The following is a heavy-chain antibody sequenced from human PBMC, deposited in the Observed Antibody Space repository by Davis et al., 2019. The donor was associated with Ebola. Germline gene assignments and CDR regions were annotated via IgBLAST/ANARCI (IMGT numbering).Heavy chain of an antibody. CDR2: FDPEDGET. D-gene: IGHD1-1*01. CDR1: GYTLTELS. CDR3: ATDRWNGKALDY. Sequence: AASVKVSCKVSGYTLTELSMHWVRQAPGKGLEWMGGFDPEDGETIYAQKFQGRVTMTEDTSTDTAYMELSSLRSEDTAVYYCATDRWNGKALDYWGQGTLVTVSS. J-gene: IGHJ4*02. V-gene: IGHV1-24*01.